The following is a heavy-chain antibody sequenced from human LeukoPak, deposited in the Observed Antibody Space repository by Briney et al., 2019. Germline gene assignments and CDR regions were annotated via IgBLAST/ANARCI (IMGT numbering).Heavy chain of an antibody. Sequence: GGSLRLSCAASGFTFSSYAMHWVRQAPGKGLEWVAVKSYDGSNKYYADSVKGRFTISRDNSKNTLYLQMNSLRAEDTAVYYCARGSSGWYSEGYFDYWGQGTLVTVSS. D-gene: IGHD6-19*01. J-gene: IGHJ4*02. CDR3: ARGSSGWYSEGYFDY. CDR2: KSYDGSNK. CDR1: GFTFSSYA. V-gene: IGHV3-30*04.